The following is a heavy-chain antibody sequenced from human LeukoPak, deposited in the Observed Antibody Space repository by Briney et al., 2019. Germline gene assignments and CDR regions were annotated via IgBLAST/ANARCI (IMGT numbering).Heavy chain of an antibody. CDR1: GFTFSSYW. CDR3: ARVPIRLGELSPNFDY. J-gene: IGHJ4*02. Sequence: PGGSLRLSCAASGFTFSSYWMSWVRQAPGKGLEWVANIKQDGSEKYYVDSVKGRFTISRDNAKNSLYLQMNSLRAEDTAVYYCARVPIRLGELSPNFDYWGQGTLVTVSS. D-gene: IGHD3-16*02. V-gene: IGHV3-7*01. CDR2: IKQDGSEK.